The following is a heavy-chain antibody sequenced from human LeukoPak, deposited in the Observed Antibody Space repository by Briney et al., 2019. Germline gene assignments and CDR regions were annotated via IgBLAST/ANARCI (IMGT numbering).Heavy chain of an antibody. CDR2: IYYSGST. Sequence: SETLSLTCTVSGGSISSYYWSWIRQPPGKGLEWIGYIYYSGSTNYKPSLKSRVTISVDTSRNQFSLKLRSVNAADTAVYYCARARNYYDSSDYYYEGDAFDIWGQGTMVTVSS. CDR1: GGSISSYY. D-gene: IGHD3-22*01. V-gene: IGHV4-59*01. J-gene: IGHJ3*02. CDR3: ARARNYYDSSDYYYEGDAFDI.